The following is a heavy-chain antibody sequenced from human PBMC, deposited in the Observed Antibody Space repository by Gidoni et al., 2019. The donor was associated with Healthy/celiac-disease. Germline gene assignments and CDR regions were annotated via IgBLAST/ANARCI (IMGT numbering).Heavy chain of an antibody. J-gene: IGHJ4*02. CDR1: GFTVSSNY. V-gene: IGHV3-53*01. D-gene: IGHD2-15*01. CDR2: IYSGGST. CDR3: ARGGGKIWFDY. Sequence: EVQLVESVGGLIQPGGSLRLSCAASGFTVSSNYMSWVRQAPGKGLEWVSVIYSGGSTYYADAVKGRFTISRDNSKKTLYLKMNSLRAEDTAVYYCARGGGKIWFDYWGQGTLVTVSS.